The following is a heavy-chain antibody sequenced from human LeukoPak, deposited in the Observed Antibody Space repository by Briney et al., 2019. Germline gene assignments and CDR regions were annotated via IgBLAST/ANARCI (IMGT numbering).Heavy chain of an antibody. Sequence: GGSLRLSCAASGFTFSSYWMSWVRQAPGKGLEWVANIKQDGSEKYYVDSVKGRFTISRDNAKNSLYLQMNSLRAEDTAVHYCAKVRVGATNGNDYWGQGTLVTVSS. V-gene: IGHV3-7*01. CDR1: GFTFSSYW. D-gene: IGHD1-26*01. CDR2: IKQDGSEK. J-gene: IGHJ4*02. CDR3: AKVRVGATNGNDY.